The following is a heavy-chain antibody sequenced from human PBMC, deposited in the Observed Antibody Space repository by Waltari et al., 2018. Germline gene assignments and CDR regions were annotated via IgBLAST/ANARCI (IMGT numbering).Heavy chain of an antibody. D-gene: IGHD1-26*01. Sequence: EVQLVQSGTEVKKPGESLTLSCKTSGYNFTKYWIGWVRQMPGKGLEWMGIIYPGDSDIRYSPSFRGQVTISADKSLSTAYLQWNSLKASDTAIYYCARRYSVTWYYFDYWGQGTLVNVSS. CDR1: GYNFTKYW. J-gene: IGHJ4*02. CDR3: ARRYSVTWYYFDY. CDR2: IYPGDSDI. V-gene: IGHV5-51*03.